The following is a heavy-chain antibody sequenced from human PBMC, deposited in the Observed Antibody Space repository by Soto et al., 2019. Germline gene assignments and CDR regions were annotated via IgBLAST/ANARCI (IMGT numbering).Heavy chain of an antibody. Sequence: SETLSLTCTVSGGSISSGGYYWSWIRQHPGKGLEWIGYIYYSGSTYYNPSLKSRVTISVDTSKNQFSLKLSSVTAADTAVYYCARVYSSGYYSSDYWGQGTLVTVSS. CDR3: ARVYSSGYYSSDY. CDR1: GGSISSGGYY. J-gene: IGHJ4*02. D-gene: IGHD3-22*01. V-gene: IGHV4-31*03. CDR2: IYYSGST.